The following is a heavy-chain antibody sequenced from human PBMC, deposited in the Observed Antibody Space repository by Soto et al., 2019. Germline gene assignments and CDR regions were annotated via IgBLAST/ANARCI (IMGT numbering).Heavy chain of an antibody. CDR1: GNTFTNFG. J-gene: IGHJ5*02. CDR3: ARVIPGAEAWFDP. D-gene: IGHD2-2*01. Sequence: QGQLVQSGAEVKKPGASVKVSCTASGNTFTNFGVTWVRQAPGQGLEWMGWISAYTDDPNYAQKFQGRVTMTIDTPTRTADLDLRSLTSDDTAVYYCARVIPGAEAWFDPWSQVPLVTVSS. V-gene: IGHV1-18*01. CDR2: ISAYTDDP.